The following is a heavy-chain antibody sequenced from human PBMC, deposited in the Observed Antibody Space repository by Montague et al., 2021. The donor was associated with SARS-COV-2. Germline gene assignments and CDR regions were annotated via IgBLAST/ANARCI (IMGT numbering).Heavy chain of an antibody. J-gene: IGHJ6*02. CDR3: ARDYGDYSYYYGLDV. Sequence: TLSLTCTVSGVSIRSDSYYWSWIRQPAGKGLEWIGRLYSSGSTNYNPSLKSRVTMSVDTSKNQFSLKVSSVTAADTAVYYCARDYGDYSYYYGLDVWGQGTTVTVSS. V-gene: IGHV4-61*02. CDR1: GVSIRSDSYY. D-gene: IGHD4-17*01. CDR2: LYSSGST.